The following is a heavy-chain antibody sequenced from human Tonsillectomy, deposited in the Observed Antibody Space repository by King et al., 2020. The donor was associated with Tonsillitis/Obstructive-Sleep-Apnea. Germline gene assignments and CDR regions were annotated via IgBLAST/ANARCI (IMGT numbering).Heavy chain of an antibody. CDR3: ARGFRDSSSWVY. J-gene: IGHJ4*02. V-gene: IGHV4-34*01. CDR2: INHSGST. CDR1: GGSFSGYD. D-gene: IGHD6-13*01. Sequence: VQLQQWGAGLLKPSETLSLTCAVYGGSFSGYDWSWIRQPPGKGLEWIGEINHSGSTNYNPSLKSRLTISVNTSMNQFSLKLSSVTAADTAVYYCARGFRDSSSWVYWGEGTLVTVSA.